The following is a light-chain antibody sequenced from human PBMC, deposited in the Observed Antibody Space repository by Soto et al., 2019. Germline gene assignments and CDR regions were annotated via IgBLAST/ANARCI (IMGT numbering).Light chain of an antibody. V-gene: IGKV4-1*01. CDR3: QEYFIPPWT. Sequence: DIVMTQSPDSLAVSLGERATVSCKSSQSLLYSSNNKTYLAWYQQKTGQPPRLLIHWASSRESGGPDRFSGSGSGTDFTLTITSLQAEDVAIYYCQEYFIPPWTFGQGTRWIS. CDR2: WAS. J-gene: IGKJ1*01. CDR1: QSLLYSSNNKTY.